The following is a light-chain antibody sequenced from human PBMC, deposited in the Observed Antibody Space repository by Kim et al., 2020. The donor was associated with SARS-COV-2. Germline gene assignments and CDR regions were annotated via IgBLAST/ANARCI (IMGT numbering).Light chain of an antibody. V-gene: IGKV3-20*01. Sequence: EILLTQSPGTLSLSPGERATLSCWASQTVSSDYLVWYQQKPGQSPRLLIYDSSTRVTGIPDRFSGRGSGTNFTLTIGSLEPEDSAVYYCQQYASLPRTYGQGTKVDIK. CDR2: DSS. CDR3: QQYASLPRT. J-gene: IGKJ1*01. CDR1: QTVSSDY.